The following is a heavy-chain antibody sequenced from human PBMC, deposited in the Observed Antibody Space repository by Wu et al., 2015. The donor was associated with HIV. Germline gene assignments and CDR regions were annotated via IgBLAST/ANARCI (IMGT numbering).Heavy chain of an antibody. J-gene: IGHJ3*02. CDR1: GGTFSSYA. CDR2: IIPIFGTA. V-gene: IGHV1-69*12. CDR3: ARVGAYYDYSDDAFDI. D-gene: IGHD3-22*01. Sequence: QLQLVQSGAEVKRPESSLRISCKASGGTFSSYAISWVRQAPGQGLEWMGGIIPIFGTANYAQKFQGRVTITADESTSTAYMELSSLRSEDTAVYYCARVGAYYDYSDDAFDIWGQGTMVTVSS.